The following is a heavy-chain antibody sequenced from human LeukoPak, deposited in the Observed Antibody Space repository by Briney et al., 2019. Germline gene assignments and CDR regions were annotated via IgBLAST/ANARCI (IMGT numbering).Heavy chain of an antibody. CDR1: GGSISSGGYS. CDR2: INHSGST. D-gene: IGHD6-19*01. J-gene: IGHJ4*02. CDR3: ARVEQWLGPGW. Sequence: SETLSLTCAVSGGSISSGGYSWSWIRQPPGKGLEWIGEINHSGSTNYNPSLKSRVTISVDTSKNQFSLKLSSVTAADTAVYYCARVEQWLGPGWWGQGTLVTVSS. V-gene: IGHV4-34*01.